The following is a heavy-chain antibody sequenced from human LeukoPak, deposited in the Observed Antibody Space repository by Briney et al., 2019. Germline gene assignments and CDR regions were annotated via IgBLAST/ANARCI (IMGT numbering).Heavy chain of an antibody. D-gene: IGHD2-2*01. Sequence: RQPPEGGLEWDGEIQTRGDTNYNPSLNSRVSISVDSSKNQFSLTLTSMIAAETAIYYCARGQVPAARGYNWFDPWSQGTLVTVSS. V-gene: IGHV4-34*01. CDR3: ARGQVPAARGYNWFDP. CDR2: IQTRGDT. J-gene: IGHJ5*02.